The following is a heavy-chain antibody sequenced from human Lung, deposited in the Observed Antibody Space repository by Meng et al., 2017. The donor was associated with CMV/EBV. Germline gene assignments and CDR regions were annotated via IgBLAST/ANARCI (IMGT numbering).Heavy chain of an antibody. CDR1: AYTFSTYW. J-gene: IGHJ4*01. D-gene: IGHD3-10*01. Sequence: GESXKISCKGSAYTFSTYWLGWVRQLPGRGLEWMGLIYPADSNTTYSPSFRGHVTISADKSISTAYLQWIGLRASDTAIYYCARKRGYFCDYWAHGTPVTVSS. CDR2: IYPADSNT. V-gene: IGHV5-51*01. CDR3: ARKRGYFCDY.